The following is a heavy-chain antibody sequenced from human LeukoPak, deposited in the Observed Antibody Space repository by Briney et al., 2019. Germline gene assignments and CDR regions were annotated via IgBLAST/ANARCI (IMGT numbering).Heavy chain of an antibody. CDR1: GFTFSSYS. J-gene: IGHJ4*02. Sequence: PGGSLRLSCAASGFTFSSYSMNWVRQAPGKGLEWVSSISSSSSYIYYADSVKGRFTISRDNSKNTLYLQMNSLRAEDTAVYYCAKGEIFGVVITPFDYWGQGTLVTVSS. V-gene: IGHV3-21*04. D-gene: IGHD3-3*01. CDR3: AKGEIFGVVITPFDY. CDR2: ISSSSSYI.